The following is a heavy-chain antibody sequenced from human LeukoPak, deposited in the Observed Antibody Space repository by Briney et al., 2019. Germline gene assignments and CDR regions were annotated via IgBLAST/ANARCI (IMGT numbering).Heavy chain of an antibody. Sequence: QPGGSLRLSCAASGFTFSSYWMHWVRQAPGKGLVWVSRINSDGNSTSYADSVKGRFTISRDNAKNTPYLQMNSLRAEDTAVYYCARPIVVVPDNWFXPWGQGTLVTVSS. CDR2: INSDGNST. CDR3: ARPIVVVPDNWFXP. D-gene: IGHD2-2*01. CDR1: GFTFSSYW. V-gene: IGHV3-74*01. J-gene: IGHJ5*02.